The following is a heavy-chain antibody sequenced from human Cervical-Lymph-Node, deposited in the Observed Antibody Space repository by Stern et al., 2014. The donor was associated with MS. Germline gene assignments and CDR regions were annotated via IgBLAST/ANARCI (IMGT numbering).Heavy chain of an antibody. CDR2: ILPMFGTA. CDR1: GGTLSNYG. V-gene: IGHV1-69*01. J-gene: IGHJ6*02. Sequence: MQLVESGAEVKKPGSSVKVSCKASGGTLSNYGISCVRQAPGHGPEWMGGILPMFGTANYSPKFQGRVTLTADDSTNTAYMELSSLTSEDTAVYYCARDGDSSMLGLDVWGQGTTVTVSS. CDR3: ARDGDSSMLGLDV. D-gene: IGHD4-17*01.